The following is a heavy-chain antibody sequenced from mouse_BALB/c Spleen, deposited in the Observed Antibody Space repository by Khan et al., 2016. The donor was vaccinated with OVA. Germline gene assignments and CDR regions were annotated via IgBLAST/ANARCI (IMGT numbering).Heavy chain of an antibody. D-gene: IGHD2-2*01. V-gene: IGHV1S135*01. CDR1: GYSFTSYY. CDR3: TRHGYVAWFTY. J-gene: IGHJ3*01. Sequence: EVQLQQSGPELMKPGASVKISCKASGYSFTSYYIHWVIQSHGKSPEWIGYIDPFSGGTTYNQKFKGQATLTADKSSSTAYIHLSNLTSEDSAVYYCTRHGYVAWFTYWGQGTLVTVSA. CDR2: IDPFSGGT.